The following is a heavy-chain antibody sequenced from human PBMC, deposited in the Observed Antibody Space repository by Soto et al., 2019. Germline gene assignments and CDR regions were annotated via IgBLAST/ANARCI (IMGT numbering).Heavy chain of an antibody. Sequence: QVQLVESWGGVVQPGRSLRLSCAASGFTFSSYGMHWVRQAPCTGLARVALVSSDGSNKNYADSVKGRFAISRDNLTNTLYLQTNMLRTEDAAVYYCAKDLGYCSGGSCYSEGYFDSWGQGALVTVSS. CDR1: GFTFSSYG. D-gene: IGHD2-15*01. CDR2: VSSDGSNK. V-gene: IGHV3-30*18. J-gene: IGHJ4*02. CDR3: AKDLGYCSGGSCYSEGYFDS.